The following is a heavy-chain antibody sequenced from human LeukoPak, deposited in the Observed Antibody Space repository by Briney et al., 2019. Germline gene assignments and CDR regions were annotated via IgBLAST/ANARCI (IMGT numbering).Heavy chain of an antibody. D-gene: IGHD1-20*01. J-gene: IGHJ3*02. CDR3: TSWVLTGTPPVDI. CDR2: IRSKAYGGTT. Sequence: PGGSLRLSCTASGFTFGDYAMSWVRQAPGKGLEWVGFIRSKAYGGTTEYAASVKGRFAISRDDSKSIAYLQMNSLKTEDTAVYYCTSWVLTGTPPVDIWGQGTMVTVSS. CDR1: GFTFGDYA. V-gene: IGHV3-49*04.